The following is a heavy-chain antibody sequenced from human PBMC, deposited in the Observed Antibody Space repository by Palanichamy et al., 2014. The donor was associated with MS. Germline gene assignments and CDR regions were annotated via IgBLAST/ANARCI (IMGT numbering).Heavy chain of an antibody. CDR3: ARDSPLSLSGTTGYWYSDL. CDR1: GFTFSDHY. V-gene: IGHV3-72*01. D-gene: IGHD4-17*01. J-gene: IGHJ2*01. Sequence: EVELVESGGGLVQPGGSLRLSCAASGFTFSDHYMDWVRQAPGKGLEWVGRTRNKPNSYTTEYAASVKGRFTISRDDSKSSLYLQMNSLQTEDTAVYYCARDSPLSLSGTTGYWYSDLWGRGTLVTVSS. CDR2: TRNKPNSYTT.